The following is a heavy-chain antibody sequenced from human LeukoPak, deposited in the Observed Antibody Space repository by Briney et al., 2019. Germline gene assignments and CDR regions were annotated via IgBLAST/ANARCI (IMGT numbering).Heavy chain of an antibody. CDR1: GGSFSVNY. V-gene: IGHV4-34*01. Sequence: PSETLSLTCAVYGGSFSVNYWSWIRQPPGKGLEWIGSIYYSGSTYYNPSLKSRVTISVDTSKNQFSLKLSSVTAADTAVYYCARERVVVAALDYWGQGTLVTVSS. CDR2: IYYSGST. J-gene: IGHJ4*02. D-gene: IGHD2-15*01. CDR3: ARERVVVAALDY.